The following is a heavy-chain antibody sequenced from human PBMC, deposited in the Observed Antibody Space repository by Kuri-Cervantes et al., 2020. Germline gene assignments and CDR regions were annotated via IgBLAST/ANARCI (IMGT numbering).Heavy chain of an antibody. CDR1: GFTFSSYA. CDR3: ARGVTTVGRFDY. J-gene: IGHJ4*02. D-gene: IGHD4-17*01. CDR2: IYSGGST. V-gene: IGHV3-NL1*01. Sequence: GESLKISCAASGFTFSSYAMHWVRQAPGKGLEWVSVIYSGGSTYYADSVKGRFTISRDNSKNTLYLQINSLRAEDTAVYYCARGVTTVGRFDYWGQGTLVTVSS.